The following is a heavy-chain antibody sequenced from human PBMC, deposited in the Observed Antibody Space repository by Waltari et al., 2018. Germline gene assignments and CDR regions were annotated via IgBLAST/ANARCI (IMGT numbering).Heavy chain of an antibody. D-gene: IGHD2-8*01. J-gene: IGHJ4*02. CDR3: ARDPLFKSMGDLDY. CDR2: ISSSSSTI. CDR1: GFTFSSYS. V-gene: IGHV3-48*04. Sequence: EVQLVESGGGLVQPGGSLRLSCAASGFTFSSYSMNWVRQAPGKGLEWVSYISSSSSTIYYADSVKGRFTISRDNAKNSLYLQMNSLRAEDTAVYYCARDPLFKSMGDLDYWGQGTLVTVSS.